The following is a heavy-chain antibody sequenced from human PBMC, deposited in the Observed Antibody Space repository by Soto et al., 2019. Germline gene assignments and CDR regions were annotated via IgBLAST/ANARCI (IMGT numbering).Heavy chain of an antibody. CDR2: ISGSGGST. CDR3: AKGSFGELPDHYYGMDV. D-gene: IGHD3-10*01. J-gene: IGHJ6*02. V-gene: IGHV3-23*01. Sequence: GGSLRLSCAASGFTFSSYAMSWVRQAPGKGLEWVSAISGSGGSTYYADSVKGRFTISRDNSKNTLYLQMNSLRAEDTAVYYCAKGSFGELPDHYYGMDVWGQGTTVTVSS. CDR1: GFTFSSYA.